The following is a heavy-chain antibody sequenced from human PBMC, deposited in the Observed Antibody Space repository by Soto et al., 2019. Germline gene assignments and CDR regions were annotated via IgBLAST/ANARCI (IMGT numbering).Heavy chain of an antibody. CDR1: GGTFSSYA. V-gene: IGHV1-69*06. D-gene: IGHD3-22*01. J-gene: IGHJ3*02. CDR2: IIPIFGTA. CDR3: ARDKSMILVGAFDI. Sequence: SVKVSCKASGGTFSSYAISWVRQAPGQGLEWMGGIIPIFGTANYAQKLQGRVTITADTSTSTAYMELRSLRSDDTAVYYCARDKSMILVGAFDIWGQGTMVTVSS.